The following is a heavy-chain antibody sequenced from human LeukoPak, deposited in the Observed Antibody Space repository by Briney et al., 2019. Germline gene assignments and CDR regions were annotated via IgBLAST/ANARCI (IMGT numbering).Heavy chain of an antibody. CDR2: IYWDDDK. J-gene: IGHJ4*02. V-gene: IGHV2-5*02. Sequence: SGPTLVNPTQTLTLTCTFSGFSLSTSGVGVGWIRQPPGKALEWLALIYWDDDKRYSPSLKSRLTITKDTSKNQVVLTMTNMDPVDTATYYCEHSPTYYSSGWYGYFDYWGQGALVTVSS. D-gene: IGHD6-19*01. CDR1: GFSLSTSGVG. CDR3: EHSPTYYSSGWYGYFDY.